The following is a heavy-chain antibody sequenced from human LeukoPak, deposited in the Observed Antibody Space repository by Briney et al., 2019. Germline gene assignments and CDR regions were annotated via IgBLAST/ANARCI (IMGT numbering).Heavy chain of an antibody. V-gene: IGHV3-30*18. CDR1: GFTFSSYG. CDR3: AKDYGGEWRGTGGFDG. CDR2: VSYDGSNK. J-gene: IGHJ1*01. Sequence: GRSLRLSCAASGFTFSSYGMHWVRQAPGKGLEWVAVVSYDGSNKYYADSVKGRFTISRDNSKNTLYLQMISLRAEDTAVYYCAKDYGGEWRGTGGFDGWGQGTLVTVS. D-gene: IGHD3-10*01.